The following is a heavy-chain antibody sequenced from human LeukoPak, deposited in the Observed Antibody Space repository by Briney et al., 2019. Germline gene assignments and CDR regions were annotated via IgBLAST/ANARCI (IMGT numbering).Heavy chain of an antibody. D-gene: IGHD4-17*01. CDR3: TRGSYGDYEY. J-gene: IGHJ4*02. CDR2: ISVNSDHK. CDR1: GFTFSSYT. Sequence: YPGGSLRLSCAASGFTFSSYTMNWVRQAPGKGLEWVASISVNSDHKPYADSVKGRFTISRDNAKNSLYLQMNSLAVDDTAVYFCTRGSYGDYEYWGQGYLVIVSS. V-gene: IGHV3-21*01.